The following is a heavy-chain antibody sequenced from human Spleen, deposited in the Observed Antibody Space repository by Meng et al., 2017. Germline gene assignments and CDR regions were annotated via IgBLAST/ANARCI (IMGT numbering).Heavy chain of an antibody. Sequence: GESLKISCAVAGFSFSSYGMHWVRQAPGMGLEWMALISYDGSSQNYADSVKGRFTISRDDSKNTLYLQMNSLKTEDTAVYYCTTEWVGATFRDYWGQGTLVTVSS. J-gene: IGHJ4*02. CDR2: ISYDGSSQ. CDR3: TTEWVGATFRDY. D-gene: IGHD1-26*01. CDR1: GFSFSSYG. V-gene: IGHV3-30*03.